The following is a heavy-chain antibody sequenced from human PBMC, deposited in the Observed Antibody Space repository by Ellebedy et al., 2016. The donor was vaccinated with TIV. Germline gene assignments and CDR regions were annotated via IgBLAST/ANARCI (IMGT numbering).Heavy chain of an antibody. CDR2: IYYSGSP. CDR3: ASDDTSGWLDP. D-gene: IGHD3-10*01. J-gene: IGHJ5*02. CDR1: GGSVSSGRYY. Sequence: MPSEPLSLTCTVSGGSVSSGRYYWSWIRPPPGQGLQWVGYIYYSGSPNYNPSLKSRVTISIDTSKNPFSLRLTSVTAADTAVYYCASDDTSGWLDPWGQGTLVTVSS. V-gene: IGHV4-61*01.